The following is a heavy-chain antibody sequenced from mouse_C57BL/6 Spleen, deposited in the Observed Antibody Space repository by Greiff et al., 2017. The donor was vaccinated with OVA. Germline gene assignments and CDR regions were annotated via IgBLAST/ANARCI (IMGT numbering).Heavy chain of an antibody. CDR1: GYAFSSYW. D-gene: IGHD3-2*02. CDR2: IYPGDGDT. V-gene: IGHV1-80*01. J-gene: IGHJ2*01. CDR3: ARIGSSGYSPYYFDY. Sequence: VQLQQSGAELVKPGASVKISCKASGYAFSSYWMNWVKQRPGKGLEWIGQIYPGDGDTNYNGKFKGKATLTADKSSSTAYMQLSSLTSEDSAVYFCARIGSSGYSPYYFDYWGQGTTLTVSS.